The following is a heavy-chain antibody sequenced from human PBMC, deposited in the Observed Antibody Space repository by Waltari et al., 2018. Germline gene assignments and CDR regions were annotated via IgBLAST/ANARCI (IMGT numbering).Heavy chain of an antibody. Sequence: QVQLVQSGAEVKRPGSSVKVSCRASGGTFRSYAISRVRQAPGQGLEWMGGIIPILGTANYAQKFQGRVTITADESTSTAYMELSSLRSEDTAVYYWARAPSDWFDPWGQGTLVTVSS. J-gene: IGHJ5*02. CDR3: ARAPSDWFDP. V-gene: IGHV1-69*12. CDR1: GGTFRSYA. CDR2: IIPILGTA.